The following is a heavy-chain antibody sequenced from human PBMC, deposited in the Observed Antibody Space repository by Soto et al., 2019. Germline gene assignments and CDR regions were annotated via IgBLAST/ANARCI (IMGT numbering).Heavy chain of an antibody. CDR1: GFTFGIYS. V-gene: IGHV3-48*02. D-gene: IGHD2-15*01. CDR3: ARGDRFRCSGDRCFSDGLFLS. J-gene: IGHJ5*02. CDR2: INGSSSTM. Sequence: PGGSLRLSCAASGFTFGIYSMNWVRQAPGKGLEWISYINGSSSTMYYADSVKGRFIISRGNADNSLYLQMNSLRDADTAVYYCARGDRFRCSGDRCFSDGLFLSWGQGTLVTVSS.